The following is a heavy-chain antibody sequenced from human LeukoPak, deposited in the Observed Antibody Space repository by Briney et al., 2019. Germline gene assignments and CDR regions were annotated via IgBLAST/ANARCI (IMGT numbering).Heavy chain of an antibody. V-gene: IGHV3-23*01. Sequence: PGGSLRLSCAASGFTFSSYAMSWVRQPPGKGLGWVSVIRHSDDSTYNADSVKGRFTISRDISKNTLYLQMNSLSAEDTAIYYCAKTLFGVAIVLDSWGPGTLVTVSS. CDR2: IRHSDDST. CDR1: GFTFSSYA. J-gene: IGHJ4*02. D-gene: IGHD3-3*01. CDR3: AKTLFGVAIVLDS.